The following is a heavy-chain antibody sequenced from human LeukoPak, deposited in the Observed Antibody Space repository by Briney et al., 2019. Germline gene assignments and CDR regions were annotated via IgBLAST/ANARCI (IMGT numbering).Heavy chain of an antibody. J-gene: IGHJ4*02. V-gene: IGHV4-34*01. D-gene: IGHD3-16*01. CDR2: INHSGST. CDR1: GGSFSGYY. Sequence: SETLSLTCAVYGGSFSGYYWSWIRQPPGKGLEWIGEINHSGSTNYNPSLKSRVTISVDTSKNQFSLKLSSVTAADTAVYYCARLKGIGLISHRYYFDYRGQGTLVTVSS. CDR3: ARLKGIGLISHRYYFDY.